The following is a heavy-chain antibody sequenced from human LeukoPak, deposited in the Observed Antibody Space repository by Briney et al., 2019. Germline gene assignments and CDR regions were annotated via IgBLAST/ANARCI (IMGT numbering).Heavy chain of an antibody. CDR2: ISIYSGNT. J-gene: IGHJ4*02. D-gene: IGHD5-24*01. Sequence: ASVKVSCKASGYTFTTFGISWVRQAPGQGLEWMGWISIYSGNTHYAQRLQGRVTMTTDTSTSTAYMELRSLRSDDTALYYCARAARDDSPDYWGQGTLVTVSS. V-gene: IGHV1-18*01. CDR1: GYTFTTFG. CDR3: ARAARDDSPDY.